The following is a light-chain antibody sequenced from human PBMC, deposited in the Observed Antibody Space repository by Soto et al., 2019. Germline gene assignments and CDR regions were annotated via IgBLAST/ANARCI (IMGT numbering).Light chain of an antibody. CDR3: SSYTSSSTRV. CDR1: SSDVGGYNY. J-gene: IGLJ2*01. Sequence: QSVLTQPASVSGSPGQSITISCTGTSSDVGGYNYVSWYQQHPAKAPKLMIYDVSNRPSGVSNRFSGSKSGNTASVTISGLQAEDDDYYYCSSYTSSSTRVFGGGTKLTVL. V-gene: IGLV2-14*01. CDR2: DVS.